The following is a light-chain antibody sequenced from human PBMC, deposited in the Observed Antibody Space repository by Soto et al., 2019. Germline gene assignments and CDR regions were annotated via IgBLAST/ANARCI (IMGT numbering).Light chain of an antibody. CDR2: EVS. J-gene: IGLJ1*01. CDR1: NSDVGGYNY. CDR3: SSYTSSSTYV. Sequence: QSALTQPRSVSGSPGQSVTISCTGTNSDVGGYNYVSWYQQHPGKAPKLMISEVSNRPSGVSNRFSGSKSGNTASLTISGVQAEDEADYYCSSYTSSSTYVFGTGTKLTVL. V-gene: IGLV2-14*01.